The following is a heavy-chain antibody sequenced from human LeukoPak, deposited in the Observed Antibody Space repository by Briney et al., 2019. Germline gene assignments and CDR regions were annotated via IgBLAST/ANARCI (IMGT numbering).Heavy chain of an antibody. CDR3: ARAGLTGSKVAFDV. CDR1: GYTFTSYP. D-gene: IGHD1-20*01. Sequence: ASVKVSCKSSGYTFTSYPMNWVRHAPGQGLEWMGWINTDTGNPTYAQGFTGRFVFSLDTSVSTAYLQITSLKAEDTAVYYCARAGLTGSKVAFDVWGQGTMVTVSS. CDR2: INTDTGNP. J-gene: IGHJ3*01. V-gene: IGHV7-4-1*02.